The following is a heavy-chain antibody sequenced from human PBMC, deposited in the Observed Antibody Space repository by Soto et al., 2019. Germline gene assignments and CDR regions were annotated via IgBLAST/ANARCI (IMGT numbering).Heavy chain of an antibody. CDR2: IDPSDSYT. D-gene: IGHD5-18*01. V-gene: IGHV5-10-1*01. J-gene: IGHJ6*02. CDR3: ARHNVDTATYYYYGMDV. Sequence: GESQKIPCKVSGYSFTSYWISCVRQMPGKGLEWMGRIDPSDSYTNYSPSFQGHVTISADKSISTAYLQWSSLKASDTAMYYCARHNVDTATYYYYGMDVWGQGTTVTVSS. CDR1: GYSFTSYW.